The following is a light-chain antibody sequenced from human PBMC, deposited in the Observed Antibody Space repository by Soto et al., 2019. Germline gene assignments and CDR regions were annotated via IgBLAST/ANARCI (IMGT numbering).Light chain of an antibody. CDR3: QQYGSSPPWT. Sequence: EIMMTQSPATLSVSPGERATLSCRASQSVSSNLAWYQQKPGQAPRLLIYGASTRATGIPARFSGSGSGTEFTLTISSLQSEDFAVYYCQQYGSSPPWTFGQGTKVDIK. CDR1: QSVSSN. J-gene: IGKJ1*01. V-gene: IGKV3-15*01. CDR2: GAS.